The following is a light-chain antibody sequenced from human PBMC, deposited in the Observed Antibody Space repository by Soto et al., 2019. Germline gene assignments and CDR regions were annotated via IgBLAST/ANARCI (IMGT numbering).Light chain of an antibody. V-gene: IGLV2-11*01. CDR2: DST. J-gene: IGLJ1*01. Sequence: QSALTQPRSVSGSPGQSVTISCTGTSSDVSGYNFVSWYQQHPGKAPKVIIYDSTKRPSGVPDRFSGSKSGNTASLTISGLQAEDEADYSCCSYAGSYTLIFGTGTKLTVL. CDR3: CSYAGSYTLI. CDR1: SSDVSGYNF.